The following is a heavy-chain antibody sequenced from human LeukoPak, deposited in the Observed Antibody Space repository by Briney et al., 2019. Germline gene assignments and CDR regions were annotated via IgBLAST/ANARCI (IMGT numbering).Heavy chain of an antibody. Sequence: SVKVSCKASGGTFSSYPISWVRQAPGQGLEWMGGFIPFFGTGNYAQKFQGRVTITADESTSTAYMELSRLRSDDTAVYYCARGYYYDSGGHYDYYYYMDVWGKGTTVTVSS. CDR2: FIPFFGTG. CDR3: ARGYYYDSGGHYDYYYYMDV. D-gene: IGHD3-22*01. J-gene: IGHJ6*03. V-gene: IGHV1-69*01. CDR1: GGTFSSYP.